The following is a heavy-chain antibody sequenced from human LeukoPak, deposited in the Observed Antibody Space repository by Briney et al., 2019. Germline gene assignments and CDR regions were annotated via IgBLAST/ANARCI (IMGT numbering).Heavy chain of an antibody. CDR3: ARDEWGDAFDI. D-gene: IGHD1-26*01. CDR1: GFTFSSYS. Sequence: GGSLRLSCAASGFTFSSYSMNWVRQAPGKGLEWVSSISSSSSYIHSADSVRGRFTISRHNAKNSLFLQMNSLRAEDTAVYYCARDEWGDAFDIWGQGTMVTVFS. V-gene: IGHV3-21*01. J-gene: IGHJ3*02. CDR2: ISSSSSYI.